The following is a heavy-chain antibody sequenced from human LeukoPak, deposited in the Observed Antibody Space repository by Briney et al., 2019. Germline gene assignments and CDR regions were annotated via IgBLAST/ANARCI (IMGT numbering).Heavy chain of an antibody. J-gene: IGHJ4*02. CDR2: IRSKGYGGTT. CDR1: GFTFGDYA. D-gene: IGHD6-13*01. V-gene: IGHV3-49*04. CDR3: TRESWYLDY. Sequence: GGSLRLSCTASGFTFGDYAMSWVRQAPGKGLEWVGFIRSKGYGGTTENAASVKGRFTISRDDSKSVAYLQMNSLKTEDTAVYYCTRESWYLDYWGQGILVTVSS.